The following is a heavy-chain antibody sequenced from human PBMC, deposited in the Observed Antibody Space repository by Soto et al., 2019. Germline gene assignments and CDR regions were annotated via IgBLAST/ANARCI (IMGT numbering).Heavy chain of an antibody. J-gene: IGHJ4*02. V-gene: IGHV3-7*01. CDR1: GFSFSSFW. CDR3: ARRWEGGSYFNY. Sequence: GGSLRLSCAASGFSFSSFWMSWVRQAPGKGLEWVANIKQDGSVIDSVDSVKGRFTISRDNAKNTLYLQMNSLRADDTAVYSCARRWEGGSYFNYWGQGIQVTVSS. CDR2: IKQDGSVI. D-gene: IGHD1-26*01.